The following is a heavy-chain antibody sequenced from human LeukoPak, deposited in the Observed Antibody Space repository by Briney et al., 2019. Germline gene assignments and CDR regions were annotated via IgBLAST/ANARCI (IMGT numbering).Heavy chain of an antibody. CDR3: ARRKFYYDSSGYYYSESNNWFDP. D-gene: IGHD3-22*01. Sequence: GESLKISCKGSGYSFTSYWIGWVRQMPGKGLEWMGIIYPGDSDTRYSPSFQGQVTFSADKSISTAYLQWSSLKASDTAMYYCARRKFYYDSSGYYYSESNNWFDPWGQGTLVTVSS. CDR2: IYPGDSDT. V-gene: IGHV5-51*01. CDR1: GYSFTSYW. J-gene: IGHJ5*02.